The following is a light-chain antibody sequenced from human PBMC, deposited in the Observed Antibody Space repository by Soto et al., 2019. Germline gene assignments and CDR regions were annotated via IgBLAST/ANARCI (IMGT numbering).Light chain of an antibody. Sequence: QSVLTQPPSASGSPGQSVTISCTGTSSDIGGYNSVSWYQQHPGKAPRLMIYEVNKRPSGVPDRFSGSKSGYTASLTVSGLQTEDEAFYYCSSSAGIYHYLVFG. CDR2: EVN. CDR3: SSSAGIYHYLV. CDR1: SSDIGGYNS. J-gene: IGLJ3*02. V-gene: IGLV2-8*01.